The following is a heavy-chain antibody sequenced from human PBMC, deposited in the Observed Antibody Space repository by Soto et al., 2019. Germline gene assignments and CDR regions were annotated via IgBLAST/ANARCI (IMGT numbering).Heavy chain of an antibody. V-gene: IGHV1-8*01. CDR3: ARTVVIAVAGRPDAFDI. CDR1: GYTLTSYD. D-gene: IGHD6-19*01. CDR2: MNPNSGNT. J-gene: IGHJ3*02. Sequence: GASVKVSCKASGYTLTSYDINWVRQATGQGFEWMGWMNPNSGNTGYAQKFQGRVTMTRNTSISTAYMELSSLRSEDTAVYYCARTVVIAVAGRPDAFDIWGQGTMVTISS.